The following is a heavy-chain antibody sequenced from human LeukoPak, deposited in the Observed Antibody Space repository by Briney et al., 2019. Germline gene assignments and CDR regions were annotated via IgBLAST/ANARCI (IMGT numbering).Heavy chain of an antibody. CDR3: ARDEGHGSGSYRYGMDV. Sequence: SQTLSLTCIVSGGPISSYYWSWIRQPPGKGLEWIGYIYYSGSTNYNPSLKSRVTISVDTSKNQFSLKLSSVTAADTAVYYCARDEGHGSGSYRYGMDVWGQGTTVTVSS. J-gene: IGHJ6*02. CDR2: IYYSGST. D-gene: IGHD3-10*01. V-gene: IGHV4-59*01. CDR1: GGPISSYY.